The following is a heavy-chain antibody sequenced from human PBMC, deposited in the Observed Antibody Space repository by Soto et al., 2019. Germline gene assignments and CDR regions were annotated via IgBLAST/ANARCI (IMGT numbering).Heavy chain of an antibody. CDR3: ARRYKSAGWFAP. D-gene: IGHD1-1*01. CDR2: INTANGNT. CDR1: GYSFNTYA. J-gene: IGHJ5*02. Sequence: QVQLVQSGAEVKKPGASVRVSCQASGYSFNTYAIHWVRQAPGQGLEWMGWINTANGNTEYSQKFQGRVTFTRDTPATTAYMDLSSLRSEDTATYYCARRYKSAGWFAPWGQGTLVTVSS. V-gene: IGHV1-3*04.